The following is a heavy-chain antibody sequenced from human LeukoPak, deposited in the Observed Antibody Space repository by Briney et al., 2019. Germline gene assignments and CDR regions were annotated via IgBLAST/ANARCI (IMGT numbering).Heavy chain of an antibody. D-gene: IGHD6-19*01. CDR3: ARGGEVVGHY. CDR2: IWYDGSNI. J-gene: IGHJ4*02. CDR1: GFTFSTFG. Sequence: GGSLRLSCAASGFTFSTFGMHWVRQAPGKGLEWVAIIWYDGSNIHYADSVKGRFTISRDNSKNTLYLQMNSLRAEDTAVYYCARGGEVVGHYWGQGTLVTVSS. V-gene: IGHV3-30*02.